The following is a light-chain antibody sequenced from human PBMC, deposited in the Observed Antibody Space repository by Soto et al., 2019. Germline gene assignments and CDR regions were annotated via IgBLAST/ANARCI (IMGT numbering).Light chain of an antibody. CDR3: AAWDDSLSGLV. CDR1: TSSIGSNY. Sequence: QSALTQPPSASGTPGQRVTISCSGSTSSIGSNYVYWYQQLPGTAPKLLIYSNNQRPSGVPDRFSGSKSGTSASLAISGLRSEDEADYHCAAWDDSLSGLVFGGGTQLTVL. J-gene: IGLJ2*01. V-gene: IGLV1-47*01. CDR2: SNN.